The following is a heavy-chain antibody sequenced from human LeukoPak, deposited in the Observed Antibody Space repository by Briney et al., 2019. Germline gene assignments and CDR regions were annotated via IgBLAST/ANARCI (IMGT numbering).Heavy chain of an antibody. CDR2: VKSKTDGGTT. CDR3: TTDEAGYSSSWSYYYYGMDV. Sequence: GGSLRLSCAASGFTFTNAWMNWVRQAPGKGLEWVGRVKSKTDGGTTDYAAPVKGRFTISRDDSKNTLHLQMNSLKTEDTAVYYCTTDEAGYSSSWSYYYYGMDVWGQGTTVTVSS. D-gene: IGHD6-13*01. V-gene: IGHV3-15*07. J-gene: IGHJ6*02. CDR1: GFTFTNAW.